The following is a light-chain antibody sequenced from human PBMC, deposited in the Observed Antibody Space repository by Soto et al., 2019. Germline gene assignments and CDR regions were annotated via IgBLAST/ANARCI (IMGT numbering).Light chain of an antibody. CDR1: QSITTW. V-gene: IGKV1-5*03. J-gene: IGKJ1*01. CDR2: KVS. Sequence: DIQMTQSPSTLSASVGDRVTITCRASQSITTWLAWYQQKPGKASNLLIYKVSRLESGVPSRFSGSGSGTEFTRSISSLQPDDFATYYGQQCYSYPWTFGQGTKVEVK. CDR3: QQCYSYPWT.